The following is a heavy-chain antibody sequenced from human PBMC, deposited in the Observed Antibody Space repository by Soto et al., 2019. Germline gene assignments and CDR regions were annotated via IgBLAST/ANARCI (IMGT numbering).Heavy chain of an antibody. CDR3: GGGFRSVMTVGAFDI. D-gene: IGHD2-21*02. Sequence: QVQLVQSGAEVKKPGSSVKVSCKASGGTFSSYAISWVRQAPGQGLEWMGGIIPIFGTANYAQTFQGRVTITSDKSTSTAYMELSSLRSEDTAVYYCGGGFRSVMTVGAFDIWGQGTMVTVSS. J-gene: IGHJ3*02. CDR2: IIPIFGTA. CDR1: GGTFSSYA. V-gene: IGHV1-69*06.